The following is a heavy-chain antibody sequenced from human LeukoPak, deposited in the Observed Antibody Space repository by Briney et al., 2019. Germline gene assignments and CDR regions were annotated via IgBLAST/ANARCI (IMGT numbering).Heavy chain of an antibody. CDR3: ASGWDIGAFDI. CDR2: IHYSGST. D-gene: IGHD2-15*01. Sequence: PSETLSLTCTVSGVSISSSTYYWGWIRQPPEKGLEWIGSIHYSGSTYYNPSLKSRVTISVDTSKNQFSLKLSSVTAADTAVYYCASGWDIGAFDIWGQGTMVTVSS. CDR1: GVSISSSTYY. V-gene: IGHV4-39*07. J-gene: IGHJ3*02.